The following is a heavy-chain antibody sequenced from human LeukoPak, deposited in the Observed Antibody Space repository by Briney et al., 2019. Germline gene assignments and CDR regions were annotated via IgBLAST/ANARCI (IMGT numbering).Heavy chain of an antibody. J-gene: IGHJ4*02. V-gene: IGHV3-23*01. Sequence: GGSLRLSCAASGFTFSSYCMSWVRQAPGKGLEWVSAISGSGGSTYYAGSVKGRFTISRDNSKNTLYLQMNSLRAEDTAVYYCAKGRWTRGLFDYWGQGTLVTVSS. D-gene: IGHD4-23*01. CDR2: ISGSGGST. CDR1: GFTFSSYC. CDR3: AKGRWTRGLFDY.